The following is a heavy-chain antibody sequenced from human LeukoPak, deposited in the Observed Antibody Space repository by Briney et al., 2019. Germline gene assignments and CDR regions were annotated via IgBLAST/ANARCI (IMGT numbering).Heavy chain of an antibody. CDR2: INPNSGGT. V-gene: IGHV1-2*02. J-gene: IGHJ4*02. CDR1: GYTFTGYY. CDR3: ARDPYCSSTSCYNDY. D-gene: IGHD2-2*02. Sequence: ALVKVPCKASGYTFTGYYMHWVRQAPGQGLEWMGWINPNSGGTNYAQKFQGRVTMTRDTSISTAYMELSRLRSDDTAVYYCARDPYCSSTSCYNDYWGQGTLVTVSS.